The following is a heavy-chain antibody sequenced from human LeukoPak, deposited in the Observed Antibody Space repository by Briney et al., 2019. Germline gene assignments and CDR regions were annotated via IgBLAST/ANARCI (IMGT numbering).Heavy chain of an antibody. D-gene: IGHD3-22*01. CDR2: ISGSGGST. CDR1: GFTFSSYA. CDR3: AKWGSYYYDSSGYPGPYYFDY. J-gene: IGHJ4*02. V-gene: IGHV3-23*01. Sequence: GGSLRLSCAASGFTFSSYAMSWVRQAPGKGLEWVSAISGSGGSTYYADSVKGRFTIYRDNSKKTLYLQMNSLRAEDTAVYYCAKWGSYYYDSSGYPGPYYFDYWGQGTLVTVSS.